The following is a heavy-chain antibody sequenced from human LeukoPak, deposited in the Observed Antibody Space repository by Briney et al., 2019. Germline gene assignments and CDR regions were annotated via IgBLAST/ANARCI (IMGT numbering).Heavy chain of an antibody. D-gene: IGHD6-19*01. V-gene: IGHV3-66*01. CDR3: ARSGSSGWYRVFDY. CDR1: GFTVSSNY. Sequence: GGSLRLSCAASGFTVSSNYMSWVRQAPGKGLEWVSVIYSGGSTYYADSVKGRFTISRDNSKNTLYLQMNSLRAEDTAVYYCARSGSSGWYRVFDYWGQGTLVTVSS. J-gene: IGHJ4*02. CDR2: IYSGGST.